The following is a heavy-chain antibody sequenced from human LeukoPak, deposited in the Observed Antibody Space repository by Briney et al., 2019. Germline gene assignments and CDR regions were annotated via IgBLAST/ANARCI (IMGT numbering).Heavy chain of an antibody. CDR3: ARFTVAAFDY. CDR1: RVSINSYY. J-gene: IGHJ4*02. V-gene: IGHV4-59*01. CDR2: IYYSGST. D-gene: IGHD4-23*01. Sequence: SETLSLTCTVSRVSINSYYWSWIRQPPGKGLEWIGYIYYSGSTNYNPSLKSQVTMSVDTSKNQFSLKLSSVTAADTAVYFCARFTVAAFDYWGQGTLVTVSS.